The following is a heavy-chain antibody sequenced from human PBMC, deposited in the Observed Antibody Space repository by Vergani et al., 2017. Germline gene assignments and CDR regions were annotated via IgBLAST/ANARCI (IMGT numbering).Heavy chain of an antibody. CDR2: ISSSSSYI. J-gene: IGHJ3*02. Sequence: EVQLVESGGGLVKPGGSLRLSCAASGFTFSSYSMNWVRQAPGKGLEWVSSISSSSSYIYYADSVKGRFTISRDNAKNSLYLQMNSLRAEDTAVYYCARSLPPERATDAFDIWGQGTMVTVSS. CDR3: ARSLPPERATDAFDI. V-gene: IGHV3-21*01. D-gene: IGHD5-12*01. CDR1: GFTFSSYS.